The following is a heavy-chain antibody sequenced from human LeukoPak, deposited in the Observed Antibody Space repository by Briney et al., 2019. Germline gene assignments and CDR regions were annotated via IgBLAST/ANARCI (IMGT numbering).Heavy chain of an antibody. CDR2: IYYSGST. D-gene: IGHD1-1*01. Sequence: SETLTLTCTVSGGAISGYYGSWIRQPTGKGLEWFGYIYYSGSTNYNHSLKSRFTISVDTAKKRFSPKLSCVTAADTAVYYCARTSQINETAFDIWGQGTMVTVSS. CDR3: ARTSQINETAFDI. V-gene: IGHV4-59*01. J-gene: IGHJ3*02. CDR1: GGAISGYY.